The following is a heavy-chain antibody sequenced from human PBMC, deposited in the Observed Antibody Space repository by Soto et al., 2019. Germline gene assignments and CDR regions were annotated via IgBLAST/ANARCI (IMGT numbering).Heavy chain of an antibody. CDR1: GFTFSSYA. V-gene: IGHV3-23*01. D-gene: IGHD5-12*01. J-gene: IGHJ6*03. CDR2: ISGSGGST. CDR3: AKEGYSGYAGYYYYMDV. Sequence: EVQLLESGGGLVQPGGSLRLSCAASGFTFSSYAMSWVRQAPGKGLEWVSAISGSGGSTYYADSVKGRFTISRDNSKNTLYLQMNSVSAEDTAVYYCAKEGYSGYAGYYYYMDVWGKGTTVTVSS.